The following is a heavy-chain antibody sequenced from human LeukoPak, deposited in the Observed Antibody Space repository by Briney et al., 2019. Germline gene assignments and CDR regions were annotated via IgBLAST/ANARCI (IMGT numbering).Heavy chain of an antibody. J-gene: IGHJ4*02. CDR3: ARDPSRGVVPFDY. D-gene: IGHD3-3*01. CDR1: GGSISSSSYY. CDR2: IYYSGST. V-gene: IGHV4-39*07. Sequence: PSETLSLTCTVSGGSISSSSYYWGWIRQPPGKGLEWIGSIYYSGSTYYNPSLKSRVTISVDTSKNQFSLKLSSVTAADTAVYYCARDPSRGVVPFDYWGQGTLVTVSS.